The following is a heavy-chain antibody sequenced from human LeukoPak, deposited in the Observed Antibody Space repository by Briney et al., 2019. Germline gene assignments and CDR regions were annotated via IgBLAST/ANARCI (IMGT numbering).Heavy chain of an antibody. J-gene: IGHJ4*02. V-gene: IGHV3-7*04. Sequence: GGSLRLSCAASGFTFSNYWMGWVRQAPGKRPEWVANMNIDGSEKSYVDSVKGRFTISRDNAKNSLYLQMNSLRAEDTAIYYCTRVGYIDEGIDYWGQGALVTVSS. D-gene: IGHD5-24*01. CDR2: MNIDGSEK. CDR3: TRVGYIDEGIDY. CDR1: GFTFSNYW.